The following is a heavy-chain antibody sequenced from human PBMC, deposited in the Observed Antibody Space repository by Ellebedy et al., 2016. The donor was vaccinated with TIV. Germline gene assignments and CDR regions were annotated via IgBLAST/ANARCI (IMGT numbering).Heavy chain of an antibody. CDR1: GGSISSYY. CDR2: MYYSGST. Sequence: MPSETLSLTCTVSGGSISSYYWSWIRQPPGKGLELIGYMYYSGSTNYNPSLKTRVTISLDTSKNTFSLKLSSVTAADTAVYYCARRSRVAGFYFDYWGQGTLVTVSS. D-gene: IGHD6-19*01. J-gene: IGHJ4*02. CDR3: ARRSRVAGFYFDY. V-gene: IGHV4-59*08.